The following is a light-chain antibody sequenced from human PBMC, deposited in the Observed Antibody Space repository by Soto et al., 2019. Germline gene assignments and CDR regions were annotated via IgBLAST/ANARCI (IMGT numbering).Light chain of an antibody. J-gene: IGLJ2*01. Sequence: QSVLTQPASVSGSPGQSITISCTGTSSDVGGYNYVSWYQQHPGKAPKLMIYEVSNRPSEVSNRFSGSKSGNTASLTISGLQAEDEADYYCSSYTSSSTRVVFGGGTKLTVL. CDR2: EVS. V-gene: IGLV2-14*01. CDR1: SSDVGGYNY. CDR3: SSYTSSSTRVV.